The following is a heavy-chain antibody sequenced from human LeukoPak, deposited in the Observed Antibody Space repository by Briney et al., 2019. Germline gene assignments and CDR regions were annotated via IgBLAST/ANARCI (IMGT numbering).Heavy chain of an antibody. J-gene: IGHJ4*02. D-gene: IGHD3-10*01. CDR3: ARDLEYGSGSPSAGFDY. Sequence: PGGSLRLSCAASGFTFSSSSMDWVRQAPGKGLEWVSSISGSSSYIYFADSVKGRFTISRDNAKNSLYLQMNSLRAEDTAVYYCARDLEYGSGSPSAGFDYWGQGALVTVSS. CDR2: ISGSSSYI. V-gene: IGHV3-21*01. CDR1: GFTFSSSS.